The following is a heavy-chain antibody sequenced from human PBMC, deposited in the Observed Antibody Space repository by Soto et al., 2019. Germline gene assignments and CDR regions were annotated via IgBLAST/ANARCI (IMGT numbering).Heavy chain of an antibody. Sequence: QVHLVQSGAEVKKPGASVKVSCKGSGYTFTSYGITWVRQAPGQGLEWMGWISAHNGNADYAQRLQGRVTVTRDTSTSTAYMELRSLRSDDTAVYYCARGRYGDYWGQGALVTVSS. J-gene: IGHJ4*02. CDR2: ISAHNGNA. D-gene: IGHD1-1*01. V-gene: IGHV1-18*01. CDR3: ARGRYGDY. CDR1: GYTFTSYG.